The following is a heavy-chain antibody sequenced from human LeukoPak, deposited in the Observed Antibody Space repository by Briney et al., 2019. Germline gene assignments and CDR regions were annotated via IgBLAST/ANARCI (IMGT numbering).Heavy chain of an antibody. V-gene: IGHV4-59*12. Sequence: PSETLSLTCTVSGGSIRSYYWNWIRQPPGKGLEWIGYIYNSGSTNYNPSLKGRVTMSVATSKNQFSLHLSSVTAADTAVYYCARSAFVVTAPGLYYFDYWGQGTLVAVSS. D-gene: IGHD6-13*01. CDR3: ARSAFVVTAPGLYYFDY. J-gene: IGHJ4*02. CDR1: GGSIRSYY. CDR2: IYNSGST.